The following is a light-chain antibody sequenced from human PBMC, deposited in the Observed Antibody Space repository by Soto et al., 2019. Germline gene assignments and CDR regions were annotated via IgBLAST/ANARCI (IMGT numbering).Light chain of an antibody. J-gene: IGKJ4*01. CDR3: QQYGLT. V-gene: IGKV3-15*01. Sequence: EIVMTQSPATLSVSPGERATLSCSASQSVSSNLAWYQQKPGQAPRLLIYGASTRATGIPARFSGSGSGTEFTLTISSLQSEHFAVYYCQQYGLTFGGGTKVEIK. CDR2: GAS. CDR1: QSVSSN.